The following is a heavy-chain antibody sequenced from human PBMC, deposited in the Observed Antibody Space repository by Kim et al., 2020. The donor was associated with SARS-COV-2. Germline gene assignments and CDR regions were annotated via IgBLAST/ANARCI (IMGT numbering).Heavy chain of an antibody. Sequence: GGSLRLSCAASGFTVSDNFMNWVRQAPGKGLEWVSVLYSGGTTYYAGSVKGRFTISRDDSKNTVYLQMNSLRAEDTAVYYCARGLLRRLDYWGQGTLVTVSS. CDR3: ARGLLRRLDY. CDR1: GFTVSDNF. D-gene: IGHD5-12*01. V-gene: IGHV3-53*01. CDR2: LYSGGTT. J-gene: IGHJ4*02.